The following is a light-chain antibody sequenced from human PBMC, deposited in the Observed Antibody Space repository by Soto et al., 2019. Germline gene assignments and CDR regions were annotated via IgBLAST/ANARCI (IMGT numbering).Light chain of an antibody. CDR1: QDISIN. J-gene: IGKJ5*01. CDR2: RTS. CDR3: QQYHKWPIT. Sequence: EVVLTQSPATLSVSPGERAILSCRASQDISINLAWYQQKPGQAPRLLIYRTSTRATDIPARFSGSGSGTEFTLTISSLQSEDFAVYSCQQYHKWPITFGQGTRLEI. V-gene: IGKV3-15*01.